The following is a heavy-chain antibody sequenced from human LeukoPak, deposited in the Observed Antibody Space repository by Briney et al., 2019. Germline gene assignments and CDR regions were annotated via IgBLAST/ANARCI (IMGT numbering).Heavy chain of an antibody. CDR1: GFTFSTYA. CDR2: ITRSGTDT. J-gene: IGHJ3*02. D-gene: IGHD1-26*01. CDR3: AKRINPSEGRAFDI. Sequence: GGSLRLSCEASGFTFSTYAMYWVRQAPGRGLEWVSGITRSGTDTYYADSVKGRFTTSRDNSKNTLYLQMNSLRAEDTAVYYCAKRINPSEGRAFDIWGQGTMVTVSS. V-gene: IGHV3-23*01.